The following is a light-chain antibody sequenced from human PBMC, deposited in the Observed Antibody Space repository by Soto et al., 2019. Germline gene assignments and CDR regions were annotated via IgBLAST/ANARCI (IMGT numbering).Light chain of an antibody. Sequence: DIQMTQSPSSLSASVAERVTITCRASQTMSRYLNWYQHKPGKPPKLLIYGTSNLQSGVPSRFSGSASGIDFTLTISSLQPEDFATYYCQQRNSPPHSFGQGTKLEIK. V-gene: IGKV1-39*01. CDR3: QQRNSPPHS. CDR2: GTS. J-gene: IGKJ2*01. CDR1: QTMSRY.